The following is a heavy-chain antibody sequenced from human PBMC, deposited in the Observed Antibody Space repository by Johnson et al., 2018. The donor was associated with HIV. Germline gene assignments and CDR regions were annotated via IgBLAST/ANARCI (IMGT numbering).Heavy chain of an antibody. CDR2: ISYDGSNK. CDR3: AKPYSSGWPHIDAFDI. V-gene: IGHV3-30-3*01. D-gene: IGHD6-19*01. CDR1: GVTVSSNY. J-gene: IGHJ3*02. Sequence: QVQLVESGGGLVQPGGSLRLSCAASGVTVSSNYMTWVRQAPGKGLEWVAVISYDGSNKYYADSVKGRFTISRDNSKNTLYLQMNSLRAEDTAVYYCAKPYSSGWPHIDAFDIWGQGTMVTVSS.